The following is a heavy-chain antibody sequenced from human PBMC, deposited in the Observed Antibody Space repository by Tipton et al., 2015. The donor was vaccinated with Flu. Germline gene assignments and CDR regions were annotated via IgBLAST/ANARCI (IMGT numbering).Heavy chain of an antibody. J-gene: IGHJ1*01. CDR1: GGSISSYY. CDR2: VSYSGIT. D-gene: IGHD3-10*01. CDR3: ARNGGSYSYQH. Sequence: GLVKPSETLSLTCTVSGGSISSYYWSWLRQPPGKGLEWIGFVSYSGITNYNPSLKGRVTMSLDASKNHFSLSLGSVTAADTAVYYCARNGGSYSYQHWGQGTLVTVSS. V-gene: IGHV4-59*13.